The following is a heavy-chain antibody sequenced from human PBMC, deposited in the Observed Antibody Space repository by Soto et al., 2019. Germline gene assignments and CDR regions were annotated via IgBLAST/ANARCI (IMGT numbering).Heavy chain of an antibody. D-gene: IGHD4-17*01. J-gene: IGHJ5*02. CDR2: INPSGGST. Sequence: GASVKGSCQATGYTFTSHYIHRVRQAPGQRLEWMGIINPSGGSTSYAQKFQGRVTMTRDTSTSTVYMELSSLRSEDTAVYYCARDGGDYGGNSEFGWFDPWGQGTLVTVSS. CDR3: ARDGGDYGGNSEFGWFDP. V-gene: IGHV1-46*01. CDR1: GYTFTSHY.